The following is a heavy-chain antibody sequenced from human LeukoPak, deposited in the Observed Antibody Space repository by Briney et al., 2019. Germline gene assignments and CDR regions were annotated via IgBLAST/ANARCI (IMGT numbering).Heavy chain of an antibody. CDR3: AREGSDHADIYMDV. D-gene: IGHD6-19*01. CDR1: GGSISSYY. V-gene: IGHV4-59*01. J-gene: IGHJ6*03. Sequence: SETLSLTCTVSGGSISSYYWSWIRQPPGKGLEWIGYIYYSGSTNYNPSLKSRVTISVDTSKNQFSLKLSSVTAADTAVYYCAREGSDHADIYMDVWGKGTTVTVSS. CDR2: IYYSGST.